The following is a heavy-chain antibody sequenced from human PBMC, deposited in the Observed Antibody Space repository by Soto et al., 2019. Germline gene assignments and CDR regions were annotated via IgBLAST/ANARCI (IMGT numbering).Heavy chain of an antibody. V-gene: IGHV4-31*02. CDR2: IYYSGGT. CDR1: CDY. Sequence: CDYKVWIRQHPGKGLEWIGYIYYSGGTYYNPSLKSRVTISVDTSKNQFSLKLSSVTAADTAVYYCASYGDYVFGYWGQGTLVTVS. D-gene: IGHD4-17*01. CDR3: ASYGDYVFGY. J-gene: IGHJ4*02.